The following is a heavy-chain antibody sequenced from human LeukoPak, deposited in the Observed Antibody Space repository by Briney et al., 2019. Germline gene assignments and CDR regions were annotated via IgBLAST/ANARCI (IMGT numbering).Heavy chain of an antibody. CDR3: ATGSGSYFRAGAEYFQH. CDR1: VSTLTELY. Sequence: ASVKVSCKVSVSTLTELYIHWVRQARGKGLEWLGGFDPEDGETIYAQKFQGRVTMTEDTSTDTAYMELSSLRSEDTAVYYCATGSGSYFRAGAEYFQHWGQGTLVTVSS. J-gene: IGHJ1*01. CDR2: FDPEDGET. D-gene: IGHD1-26*01. V-gene: IGHV1-24*01.